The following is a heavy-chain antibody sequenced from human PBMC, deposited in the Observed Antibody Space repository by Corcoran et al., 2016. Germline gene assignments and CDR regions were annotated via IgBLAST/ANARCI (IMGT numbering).Heavy chain of an antibody. V-gene: IGHV3-53*01. CDR2: IYSGGST. CDR3: ARVDSSGWYYCDY. CDR1: GFTVSSNY. J-gene: IGHJ4*02. Sequence: EVQLVESGGGLIQPGGSLRLSCATSGFTVSSNYMSWGRQAPGTGLEWVSVIYSGGSTYYADSVKGRFLISRDNSKNTLYLHMTSLRAEDTCVYYCARVDSSGWYYCDYWGQGTRVTVSS. D-gene: IGHD6-19*01.